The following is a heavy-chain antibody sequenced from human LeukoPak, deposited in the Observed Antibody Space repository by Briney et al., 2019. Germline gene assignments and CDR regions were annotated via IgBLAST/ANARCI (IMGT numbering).Heavy chain of an antibody. CDR2: INSDGSST. D-gene: IGHD4-17*01. J-gene: IGHJ4*02. Sequence: GGSLRLSCAASGFTFSSYWMHWVRQAPGKGLVWVSRINSDGSSTTYADSVKGRFTISRDNAKNTLYLQMNSLRAEDTAVYYCARVPTTTVTTFWAFDYWGQGTLVTVSS. V-gene: IGHV3-74*01. CDR1: GFTFSSYW. CDR3: ARVPTTTVTTFWAFDY.